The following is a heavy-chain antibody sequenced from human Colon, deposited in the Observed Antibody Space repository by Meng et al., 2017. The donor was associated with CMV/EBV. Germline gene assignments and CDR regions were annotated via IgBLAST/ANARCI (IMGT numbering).Heavy chain of an antibody. CDR2: IYYSGST. CDR3: ARAVVVPAAIGLDY. CDR1: GGSVSSGSYY. V-gene: IGHV4-61*01. J-gene: IGHJ4*02. D-gene: IGHD2-2*02. Sequence: GSLRLSCTVSGGSVSSGSYYWSWIRQPPGKGLEWIGYIYYSGSTNYNPSLKSRVTISVDTSKNQFSLKLSSVTAADTAVYYCARAVVVPAAIGLDYWGQGTLVTVSS.